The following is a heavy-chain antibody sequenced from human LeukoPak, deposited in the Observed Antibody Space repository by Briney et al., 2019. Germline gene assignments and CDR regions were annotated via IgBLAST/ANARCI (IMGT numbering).Heavy chain of an antibody. CDR2: MNPNSGNT. D-gene: IGHD3-10*01. J-gene: IGHJ4*02. CDR3: AARVRTTMVRGVIS. V-gene: IGHV1-8*01. CDR1: GYTFTSYD. Sequence: SSVKVSCKASGYTFTSYDINWVRQATGQGLEWMGWMNPNSGNTGYAQKFQGRVTMTRNTSISTAYMELSSLRSEDTAVYYCAARVRTTMVRGVISWGQGTLVTVSS.